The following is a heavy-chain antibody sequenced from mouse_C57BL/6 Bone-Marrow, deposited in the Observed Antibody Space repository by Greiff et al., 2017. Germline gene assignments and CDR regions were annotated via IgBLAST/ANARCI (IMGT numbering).Heavy chain of an antibody. D-gene: IGHD4-1*01. V-gene: IGHV1-80*01. CDR3: ARDWDYFDY. Sequence: VQLQQSGAELVKPGASVKISCNVSGYAFSTYWMNWVKQRPGKGLEWIGQLYPGDGDTNYNGKFTGKATLPADQSSSTAYMQLSSLSSEDSAFYFCARDWDYFDYWGQGTTLTVSA. CDR2: LYPGDGDT. CDR1: GYAFSTYW. J-gene: IGHJ2*01.